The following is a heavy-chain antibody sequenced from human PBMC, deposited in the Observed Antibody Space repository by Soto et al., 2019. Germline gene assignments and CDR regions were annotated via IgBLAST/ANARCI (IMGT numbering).Heavy chain of an antibody. V-gene: IGHV4-30-4*01. J-gene: IGHJ4*02. D-gene: IGHD3-22*01. CDR2: IYYSGST. CDR3: ARATHSSGYYYPH. CDR1: GGSISSGEYY. Sequence: SETLSLTCTVSGGSISSGEYYWSWIRQPPGKGLEWIGYIYYSGSTYYNPSLKSRVTISVDTSKNQFSLKLSSVTAADTAVYYCARATHSSGYYYPHWGQGTLVTVS.